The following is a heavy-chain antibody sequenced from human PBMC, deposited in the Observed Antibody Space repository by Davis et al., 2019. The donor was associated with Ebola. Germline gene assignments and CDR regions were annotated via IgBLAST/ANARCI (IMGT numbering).Heavy chain of an antibody. J-gene: IGHJ4*02. D-gene: IGHD1-26*01. CDR3: AKDVGQVGATVRSFDY. V-gene: IGHV3-23*01. CDR1: GFMFSSYV. CDR2: LGTSADT. Sequence: GESLKISCAASGFMFSSYVMSWVRQAPGKGLEWVSTLGTSADTYYADSVKGRFTISRDNSKNTLFLQMNSLRAEDTAVYYCAKDVGQVGATVRSFDYWGQGTLVTVSS.